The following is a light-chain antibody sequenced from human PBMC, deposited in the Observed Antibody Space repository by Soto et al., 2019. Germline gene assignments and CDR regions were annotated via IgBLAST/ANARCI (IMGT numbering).Light chain of an antibody. J-gene: IGKJ5*01. CDR2: DAS. CDR1: QSVKTF. Sequence: IVFIEAPATLSLPTGERATLSCRASQSVKTFLVWYQQRPGQAPRLLIYDASHRAAGIPARFSGSGFGTDFTLTISSLEPEDAAVYYCQQRSNWPPISFGQGTRLEIK. V-gene: IGKV3-11*01. CDR3: QQRSNWPPIS.